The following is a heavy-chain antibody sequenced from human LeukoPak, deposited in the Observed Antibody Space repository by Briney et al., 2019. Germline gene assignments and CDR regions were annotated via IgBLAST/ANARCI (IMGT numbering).Heavy chain of an antibody. V-gene: IGHV1-69*01. CDR2: IIPIFGTA. CDR1: GGTFSSYA. CDR3: ARDRTRSPHMAAPPSRYYYYGMDV. D-gene: IGHD6-13*01. J-gene: IGHJ6*02. Sequence: ASVKVSCKASGGTFSSYAISWVRQAPGQGLEWMGGIIPIFGTANYAQKFKGRVTITADESTSTAYMELSSLGSEDTAVYYCARDRTRSPHMAAPPSRYYYYGMDVWGQGTTVTVSS.